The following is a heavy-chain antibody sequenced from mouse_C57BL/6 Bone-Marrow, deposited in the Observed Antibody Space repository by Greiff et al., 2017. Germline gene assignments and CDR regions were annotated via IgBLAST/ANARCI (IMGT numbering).Heavy chain of an antibody. CDR3: ARSGDYGSGSYWYFDV. Sequence: VQLQQPGAELVKPGASVKMSCKASGYTFTSYWITWVKQRPGQGLEWIGDIYPGSGSTNYNEKFKSKATLTVDTSSSTAYMQLSSLTSEDSAVYYCARSGDYGSGSYWYFDVWGTGTTVTVSA. CDR1: GYTFTSYW. V-gene: IGHV1-55*01. CDR2: IYPGSGST. J-gene: IGHJ1*03. D-gene: IGHD1-1*01.